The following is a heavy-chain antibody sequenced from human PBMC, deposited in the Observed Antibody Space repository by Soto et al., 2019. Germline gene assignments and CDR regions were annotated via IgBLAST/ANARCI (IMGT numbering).Heavy chain of an antibody. Sequence: SGTLSLTCNVSGGSISSYYWGWIRQPPGKGLEWIGYMYYSGSTNYNPSLKSRVTLSVDTSKSQFSLKLSSVTAADTAVYYCARVGSSIATRPFDYWGQGTLVTVSS. V-gene: IGHV4-59*01. D-gene: IGHD6-6*01. CDR2: MYYSGST. J-gene: IGHJ4*02. CDR3: ARVGSSIATRPFDY. CDR1: GGSISSYY.